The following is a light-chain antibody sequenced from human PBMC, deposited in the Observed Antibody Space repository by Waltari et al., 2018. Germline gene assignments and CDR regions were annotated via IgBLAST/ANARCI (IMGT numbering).Light chain of an antibody. CDR3: SSRDSGAHRHV. J-gene: IGLJ1*01. Sequence: SSELTQDPAVSVALGPTVRITCQADSLRSYYATWYQQKAGQAPILVIYGQNNRPSGIPDRFSGSYSGRTASLTITGAQAEDEADYYCSSRDSGAHRHVFGTGTKVTVL. CDR1: SLRSYY. V-gene: IGLV3-19*01. CDR2: GQN.